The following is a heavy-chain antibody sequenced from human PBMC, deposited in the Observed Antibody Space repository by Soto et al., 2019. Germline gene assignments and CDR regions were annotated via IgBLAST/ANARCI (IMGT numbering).Heavy chain of an antibody. CDR3: ARTRQYSSSSEVSSFDP. V-gene: IGHV1-69*06. CDR1: GGTFSSYA. J-gene: IGHJ5*02. CDR2: IIPIFGTA. D-gene: IGHD6-6*01. Sequence: VASVKVSCKASGGTFSSYAISWVRQAPGQGLEWMGGIIPIFGTANYAQKFQGRVTITADKSTSTAYMELSSLRPEDTAVYYCARTRQYSSSSEVSSFDPWGQGTLVTV.